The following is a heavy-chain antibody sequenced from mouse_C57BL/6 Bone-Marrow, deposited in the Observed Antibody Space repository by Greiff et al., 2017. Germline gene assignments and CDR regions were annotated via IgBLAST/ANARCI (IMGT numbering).Heavy chain of an antibody. Sequence: VQLQQSGAELVKPGASVKISCKASGYAFSSYWMNWVKQRPGKGLEWIGQIYPGDGDTNYNGKFKGKATLTADKSSSTAYMQLSSLTSEDSAVSFFARRGYYGSSYAWFAYWGQGTLVTVSA. CDR2: IYPGDGDT. CDR3: ARRGYYGSSYAWFAY. V-gene: IGHV1-80*01. D-gene: IGHD1-1*01. CDR1: GYAFSSYW. J-gene: IGHJ3*01.